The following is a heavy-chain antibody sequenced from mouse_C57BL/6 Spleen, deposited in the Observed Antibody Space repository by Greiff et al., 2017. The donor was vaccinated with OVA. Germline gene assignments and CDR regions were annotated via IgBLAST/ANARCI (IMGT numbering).Heavy chain of an antibody. CDR3: AREGNYYGPPAEDYAMDY. D-gene: IGHD1-1*01. V-gene: IGHV1-55*01. Sequence: VQLQQPGAELVKPGASVKMSCKASGYTFTSYWITWVKQRPGQGLEWIGDIYPGSGSTHYNEKFKSKATLTVDTSSSTAYMQLSSLTSEDSAVYDCAREGNYYGPPAEDYAMDYWGQGTSVTVSS. CDR1: GYTFTSYW. CDR2: IYPGSGST. J-gene: IGHJ4*01.